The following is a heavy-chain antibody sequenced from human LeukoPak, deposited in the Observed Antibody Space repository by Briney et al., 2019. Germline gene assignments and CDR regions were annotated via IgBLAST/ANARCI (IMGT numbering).Heavy chain of an antibody. J-gene: IGHJ4*02. CDR3: AKKPRGLVLTAKHFDY. Sequence: PGGSLRLSCAASGFTFSSSAMSWVRQAPGKGLEWVSSISGSGSGGSTYYADSVKGRFTISRDNYKNTLYLQMNSLRAEDTAVYYCAKKPRGLVLTAKHFDYWGQGTLVTVSS. CDR2: ISGSGSGGST. CDR1: GFTFSSSA. D-gene: IGHD1-20*01. V-gene: IGHV3-23*01.